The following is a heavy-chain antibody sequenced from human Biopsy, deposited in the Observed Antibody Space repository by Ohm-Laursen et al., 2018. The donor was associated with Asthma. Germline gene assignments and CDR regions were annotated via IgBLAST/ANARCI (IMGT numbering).Heavy chain of an antibody. CDR2: IKQDGSDK. CDR3: ARDIRMFYFDSRGYLRGFDY. J-gene: IGHJ4*02. V-gene: IGHV3-7*05. D-gene: IGHD3-22*01. CDR1: GFTFSNYW. Sequence: GSLRLSCAASGFTFSNYWMSWVRQTPGKGLEWVANIKQDGSDKYYLDSVKGRFTVSRDNAKNSLFLQMNSLRAEDTAVYYCARDIRMFYFDSRGYLRGFDYWGQGSLVTVSS.